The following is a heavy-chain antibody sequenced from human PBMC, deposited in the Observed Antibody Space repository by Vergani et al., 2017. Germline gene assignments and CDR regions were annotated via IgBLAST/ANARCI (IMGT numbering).Heavy chain of an antibody. CDR3: ARHFVGATPDFDY. Sequence: VQLVQSGAEVKKPGESLRISCKGSGYSFTSFWISWVRQMPGKGLEWMGRIDPSDSYTNYSPSFQGHVTISADKSISTAYLHWSSLKASDTAMYYCARHFVGATPDFDYWGQGTLVTVSS. J-gene: IGHJ4*02. CDR2: IDPSDSYT. CDR1: GYSFTSFW. D-gene: IGHD1-26*01. V-gene: IGHV5-10-1*03.